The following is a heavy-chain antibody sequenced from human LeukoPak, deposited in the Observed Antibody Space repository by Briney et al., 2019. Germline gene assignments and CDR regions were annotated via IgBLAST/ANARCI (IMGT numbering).Heavy chain of an antibody. D-gene: IGHD5-12*01. V-gene: IGHV3-30*02. J-gene: IGHJ4*02. CDR2: IRYDGSNK. Sequence: GGSLRLSCAASGFTFSSYGMHWVRQAPGKGPEWVAFIRYDGSNKYYADSVKGRFTISRDNSKNTLYLQMNSLRAEDTAVYYCAKEDSGYDFGYFDYWGQGTLVTVSS. CDR3: AKEDSGYDFGYFDY. CDR1: GFTFSSYG.